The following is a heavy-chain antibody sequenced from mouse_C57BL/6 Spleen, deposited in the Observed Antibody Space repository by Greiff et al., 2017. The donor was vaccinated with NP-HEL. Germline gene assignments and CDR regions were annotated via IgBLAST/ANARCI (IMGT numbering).Heavy chain of an antibody. CDR1: GFTFSSYG. CDR3: ARQYDYDVAWFAY. CDR2: ISSGGSYT. Sequence: DVKLVESGGDLVKPGGSLKLSCAASGFTFSSYGMSWVRQTPDKRLEWVATISSGGSYTYYPDSVKGRFTISRDNAKNTLYLQMSSLKSEDTAMYYCARQYDYDVAWFAYWGQGTLVTVSA. J-gene: IGHJ3*01. V-gene: IGHV5-6*02. D-gene: IGHD2-4*01.